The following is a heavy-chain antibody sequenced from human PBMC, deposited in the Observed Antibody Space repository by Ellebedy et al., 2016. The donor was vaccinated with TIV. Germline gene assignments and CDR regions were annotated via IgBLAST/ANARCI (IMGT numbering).Heavy chain of an antibody. D-gene: IGHD6-25*01. V-gene: IGHV4-34*01. Sequence: MPSETLSLTCAVYGGSFSGYYWSCIRQPPGKGLEWIGEINHSGSTNYNPFLKSRVTISVDTSKNQFSLKLSSVTAADTAVYYCASLSILLAASLDYWGQGIMVTVSS. CDR1: GGSFSGYY. J-gene: IGHJ4*02. CDR3: ASLSILLAASLDY. CDR2: INHSGST.